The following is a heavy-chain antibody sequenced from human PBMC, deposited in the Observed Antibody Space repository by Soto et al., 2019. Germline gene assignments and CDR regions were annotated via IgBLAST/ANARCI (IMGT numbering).Heavy chain of an antibody. CDR1: GGSICSSSYY. V-gene: IGHV4-39*01. Sequence: PSETLSLTCTVSGGSICSSSYYWGWIRQPPGKGLEWIGSIYYSGSTYYNPSLKSRVTISVDTSKNQFSLKLSSVTAADTAVYYCARSLAAAAGIHYYYGMDVWGQGTTVTVSS. D-gene: IGHD6-13*01. J-gene: IGHJ6*02. CDR2: IYYSGST. CDR3: ARSLAAAAGIHYYYGMDV.